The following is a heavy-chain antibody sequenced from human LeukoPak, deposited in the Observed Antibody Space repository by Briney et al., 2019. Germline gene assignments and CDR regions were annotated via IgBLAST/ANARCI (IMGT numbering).Heavy chain of an antibody. CDR1: GGTFSSYA. J-gene: IGHJ4*02. D-gene: IGHD5-12*01. V-gene: IGHV1-69*06. Sequence: SVKVSCTASGGTFSSYAISWVRQAPGQGLEWMGGIIPIFGTANYAQKFQGRVTITADKSTSTAYMELSSLRSEDTAVYYCARAFGSGYDRWIYYFDYWGQGTLVTVSS. CDR3: ARAFGSGYDRWIYYFDY. CDR2: IIPIFGTA.